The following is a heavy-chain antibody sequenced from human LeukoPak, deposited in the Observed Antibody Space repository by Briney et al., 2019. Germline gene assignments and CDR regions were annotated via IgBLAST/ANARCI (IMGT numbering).Heavy chain of an antibody. CDR3: AKGSYYDSSGSFYFDY. J-gene: IGHJ4*02. V-gene: IGHV3-23*01. Sequence: PGGSLRLSCAASGFIFSNYAMNWVRQAPGAGLEWVSGISGSGDNTYYADSVKGRFTISRDNSKNTLYVQVNSLGTEDTAAYYCAKGSYYDSSGSFYFDYWGQGTLVTVSS. D-gene: IGHD3-22*01. CDR1: GFIFSNYA. CDR2: ISGSGDNT.